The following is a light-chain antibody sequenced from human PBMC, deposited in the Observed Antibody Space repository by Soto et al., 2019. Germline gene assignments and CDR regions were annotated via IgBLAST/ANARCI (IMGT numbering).Light chain of an antibody. CDR2: KAS. V-gene: IGKV1-5*03. J-gene: IGKJ4*01. Sequence: DSQMTQSPSSLSASVGDRVTITCRASQSISSWLAWYQQKPGKAPKLLIYKASSLESGVPSRFSGSGSGTEFTLTISSLQPDDFATYYCQQYNSYSPLTFGGGTKVDI. CDR3: QQYNSYSPLT. CDR1: QSISSW.